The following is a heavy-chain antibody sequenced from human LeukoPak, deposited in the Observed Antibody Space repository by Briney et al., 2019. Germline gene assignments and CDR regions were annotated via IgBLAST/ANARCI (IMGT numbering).Heavy chain of an antibody. D-gene: IGHD3-22*01. CDR3: AREWPESYYYDSSGYHYYYYGMDV. CDR1: GYTFTSYG. CDR2: ISAYNGNT. V-gene: IGHV1-18*01. J-gene: IGHJ6*02. Sequence: ASVKVSCKASGYTFTSYGISWVRQAPGQGLEWMGWISAYNGNTNYAQKLQGRVTMTTDTSTSTAYMELRSLRSDGTAVYYCAREWPESYYYDSSGYHYYYYGMDVWGQGTTVTVSS.